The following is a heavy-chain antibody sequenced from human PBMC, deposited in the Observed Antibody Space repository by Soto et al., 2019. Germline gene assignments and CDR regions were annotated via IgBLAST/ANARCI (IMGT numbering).Heavy chain of an antibody. D-gene: IGHD3-3*01. CDR3: ARARDFWSGPYYYYGMDV. Sequence: PSETLSLTCTVSGGSISSGGYYWSWIRQHPGKGLEWPGYIYYSGRTYYNPSLKSRVTISVDTSKNQFSLKLSSVTAADTAVYYCARARDFWSGPYYYYGMDVWGQGTTVTVSS. CDR2: IYYSGRT. J-gene: IGHJ6*02. V-gene: IGHV4-31*03. CDR1: GGSISSGGYY.